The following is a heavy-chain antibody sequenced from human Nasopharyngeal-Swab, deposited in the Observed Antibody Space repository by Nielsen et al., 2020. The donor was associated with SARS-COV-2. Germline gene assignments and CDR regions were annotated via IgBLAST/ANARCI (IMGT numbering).Heavy chain of an antibody. D-gene: IGHD2-15*01. CDR1: GFTFSSYA. V-gene: IGHV3-30-3*01. CDR3: ARDGGGWFDP. Sequence: GESLKISCAASGFTFSSYAKHWVRQAPGKGLEWVAVISYDGSNKYYADSVKGRFTISRDNSKNTLYLQMNSLRAEDTAVYYCARDGGGWFDPWGQGTLVTVSS. CDR2: ISYDGSNK. J-gene: IGHJ5*02.